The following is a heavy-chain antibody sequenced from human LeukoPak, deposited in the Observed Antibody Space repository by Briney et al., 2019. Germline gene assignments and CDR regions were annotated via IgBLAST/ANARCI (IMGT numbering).Heavy chain of an antibody. J-gene: IGHJ4*02. CDR2: MYDSGST. D-gene: IGHD1-26*01. V-gene: IGHV4-59*01. Sequence: KPSESLSLTCTVAGGSFSSYYWSWIRQPPGKGLELIGYMYDSGSTNYNPSLKSRVTISVDTSKNQFSLGLTSVTAADTAVYYCARHGGSYTFDLWGQGVLVTVSS. CDR3: ARHGGSYTFDL. CDR1: GGSFSSYY.